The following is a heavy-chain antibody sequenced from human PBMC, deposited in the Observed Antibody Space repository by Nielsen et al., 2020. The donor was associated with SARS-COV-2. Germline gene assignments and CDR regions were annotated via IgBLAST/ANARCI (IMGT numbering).Heavy chain of an antibody. CDR2: IYSGGST. J-gene: IGHJ3*02. CDR3: ASQSKDYYDSSGYYAHAFDI. CDR1: GFTVSSNY. V-gene: IGHV3-53*01. D-gene: IGHD3-22*01. Sequence: GGSLRLSCAASGFTVSSNYMSWVRQAPGKGLEWVSVIYSGGSTYYADSVKGRFTISRDNSKNTLYLQMNSLRAEDTAVYYCASQSKDYYDSSGYYAHAFDIWGQGTMVTVSS.